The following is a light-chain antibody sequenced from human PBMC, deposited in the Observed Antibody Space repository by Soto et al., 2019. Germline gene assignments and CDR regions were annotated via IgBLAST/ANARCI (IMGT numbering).Light chain of an antibody. CDR2: GGN. CDR1: SSNIGAPYD. CDR3: QSYDISLNNYV. J-gene: IGLJ1*01. Sequence: QSVLTQPPSVSGAPGQGVTISCAGSSSNIGAPYDVHWYQHLPGTAPKLLLYGGNNRPSGVPDRFSGSRSGTSASLAITGLQAEDEADYYCQSYDISLNNYVFGNGTKV. V-gene: IGLV1-40*01.